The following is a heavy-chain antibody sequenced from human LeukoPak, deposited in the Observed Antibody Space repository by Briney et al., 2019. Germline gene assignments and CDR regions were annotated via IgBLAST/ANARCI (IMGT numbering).Heavy chain of an antibody. CDR1: GYTFTDFY. D-gene: IGHD3-10*01. CDR2: IHPNIGGT. CDR3: ARVSGFGEWTKYHFDY. J-gene: IGHJ4*02. V-gene: IGHV1-2*02. Sequence: ASVKVSCKTSGYTFTDFYLHWVRQAPGQGLEWMGWIHPNIGGTNYGQKFQGRVTMTSDTSISTAYMELSGLRSDDTAVYYCARVSGFGEWTKYHFDYWGRGTLVTVS.